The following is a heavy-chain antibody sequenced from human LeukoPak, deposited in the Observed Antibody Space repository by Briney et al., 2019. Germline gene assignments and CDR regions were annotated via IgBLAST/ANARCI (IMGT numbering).Heavy chain of an antibody. Sequence: SETLSLTCTVSGGSISSYYWSWIRQPPGKGLEWIGYIYYSGSTNYNPSLKSRVTVSVDTSKNQFSLKLSSVTAADTAVYYCARSSDILTGPRDYYYYYGMDVWGQGTTVTVSS. CDR2: IYYSGST. CDR3: ARSSDILTGPRDYYYYYGMDV. V-gene: IGHV4-59*08. J-gene: IGHJ6*02. D-gene: IGHD3-9*01. CDR1: GGSISSYY.